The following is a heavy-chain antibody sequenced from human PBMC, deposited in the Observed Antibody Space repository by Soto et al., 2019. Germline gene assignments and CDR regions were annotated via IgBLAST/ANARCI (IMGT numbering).Heavy chain of an antibody. CDR1: GGTFSSYA. V-gene: IGHV1-69*13. CDR3: ARDQVAFWSGYYTARGYYYGMDV. D-gene: IGHD3-3*01. CDR2: IIPIFGTA. J-gene: IGHJ6*02. Sequence: SVKVSCKASGGTFSSYAISWVRQAPGQGLEWMGGIIPIFGTANYAQKFQGRVTITADESTSTAYMELSSLRSEDTAVYYCARDQVAFWSGYYTARGYYYGMDVWGQGTTVTVSS.